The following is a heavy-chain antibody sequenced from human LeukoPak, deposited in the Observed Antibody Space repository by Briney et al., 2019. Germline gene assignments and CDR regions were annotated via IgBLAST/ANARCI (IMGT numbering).Heavy chain of an antibody. D-gene: IGHD2-2*01. V-gene: IGHV4-4*02. Sequence: SGTLSLTCAVSGASISSNWWNWVRQPPGKGLEWIGEIHHSGSANYNPSLKSRVTISLDTSENHFSLRLSSVTAADTAVYYCARTIGYCSSTSCHIQNQDYFDYWGQGTLVTVSS. CDR3: ARTIGYCSSTSCHIQNQDYFDY. J-gene: IGHJ4*02. CDR2: IHHSGSA. CDR1: GASISSNW.